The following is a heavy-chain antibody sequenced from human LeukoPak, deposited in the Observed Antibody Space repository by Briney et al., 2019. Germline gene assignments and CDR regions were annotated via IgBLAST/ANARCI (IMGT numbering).Heavy chain of an antibody. D-gene: IGHD3-10*02. Sequence: PGGSLRLSCAASGFTFSIYSMIWVRQAPGKGLEWVSGINWNGDSTGYADSVKGRFTISTDNAKNSLYLQMNRLRAEDTAVYYCAELGITMIGGVWGKGTTVTISS. J-gene: IGHJ6*04. CDR1: GFTFSIYS. CDR2: INWNGDST. CDR3: AELGITMIGGV. V-gene: IGHV3-20*04.